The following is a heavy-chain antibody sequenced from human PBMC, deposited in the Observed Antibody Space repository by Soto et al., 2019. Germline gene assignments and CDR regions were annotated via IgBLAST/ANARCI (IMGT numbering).Heavy chain of an antibody. V-gene: IGHV3-30*18. CDR3: AKDPTYGDYSYYYGMDV. Sequence: PGGSLRLSCAASGFTFSSYGMHWVRQAPGKGLEWVAVISYDGSNKYYADSVKGRFTISRDNSKNTLYLQMNSLRAEDTAVYCCAKDPTYGDYSYYYGMDVWGQGTTVTVSS. J-gene: IGHJ6*02. CDR2: ISYDGSNK. CDR1: GFTFSSYG. D-gene: IGHD4-17*01.